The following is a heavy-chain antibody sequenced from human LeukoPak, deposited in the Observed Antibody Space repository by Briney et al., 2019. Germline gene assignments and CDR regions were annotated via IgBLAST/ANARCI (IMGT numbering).Heavy chain of an antibody. D-gene: IGHD2-2*01. CDR2: INHSGST. J-gene: IGHJ6*03. V-gene: IGHV4-34*01. Sequence: PSETLSLTCAVYGGSFSGYYWSWIRQPPGKGLEWIGEINHSGSTNYNPSLKSRVTISVDTSKNQFSLKLSSVTAADTAVYYCARGVGYYYMDVWGKGTTVTVSS. CDR3: ARGVGYYYMDV. CDR1: GGSFSGYY.